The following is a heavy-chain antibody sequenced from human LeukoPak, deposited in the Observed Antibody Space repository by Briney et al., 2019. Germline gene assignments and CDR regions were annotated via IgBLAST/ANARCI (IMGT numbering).Heavy chain of an antibody. CDR2: IKSKTDGETT. D-gene: IGHD2-15*01. Sequence: GGSLRLSCAASGFGFSNAWMSWVRQAPGKGLEWVGRIKSKTDGETTDYAAPVKGRFTISRDDSKNTLYLQMNSLKTEDTAVYYCTTEDMADYWGQGTLVTVSS. J-gene: IGHJ4*02. CDR1: GFGFSNAW. CDR3: TTEDMADY. V-gene: IGHV3-15*01.